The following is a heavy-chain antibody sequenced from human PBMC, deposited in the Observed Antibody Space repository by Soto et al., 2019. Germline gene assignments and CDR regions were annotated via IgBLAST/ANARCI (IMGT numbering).Heavy chain of an antibody. CDR1: GGTFSSYA. CDR3: ARETRYSSGWYEGQGWFDP. J-gene: IGHJ5*02. Sequence: QVXLVQSGAEVKKPGSSVKVSCKASGGTFSSYAISWVRQAPGQGIEWMGGIIPIFGTANYAQKFQGRVTSTADESTSTAYMELSSLRSEDTAVYYCARETRYSSGWYEGQGWFDPWGQGTLVTVSS. V-gene: IGHV1-69*01. CDR2: IIPIFGTA. D-gene: IGHD6-19*01.